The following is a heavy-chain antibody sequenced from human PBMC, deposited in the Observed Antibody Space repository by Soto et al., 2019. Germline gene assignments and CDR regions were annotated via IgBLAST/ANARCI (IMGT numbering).Heavy chain of an antibody. Sequence: EVQLVESGGGLVQPGGSLRLSCGASGFTFSTYWLSWVRQVPGKGLEWVANINQDGSEKNYVDSVKGRFTISRDNAKNSLYLQMSSLRAEDTALYYCARDGSTSWYSYDYHGRDVWGQGTTVTVSS. J-gene: IGHJ6*02. D-gene: IGHD5-18*01. CDR2: INQDGSEK. CDR1: GFTFSTYW. CDR3: ARDGSTSWYSYDYHGRDV. V-gene: IGHV3-7*05.